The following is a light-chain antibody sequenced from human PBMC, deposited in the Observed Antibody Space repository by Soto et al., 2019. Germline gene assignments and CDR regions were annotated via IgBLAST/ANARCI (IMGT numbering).Light chain of an antibody. J-gene: IGKJ1*01. V-gene: IGKV3-15*01. CDR3: QQYNAWPRT. Sequence: EIVMTQSPATLSVSPGERATLSCRASLSVSRNLAWYQQKPGQAPRLLIFDASTRATGIPARFSGSWSGTEFTLTITSFQSEDFAVYYCQQYNAWPRTFGQGTKVEIK. CDR2: DAS. CDR1: LSVSRN.